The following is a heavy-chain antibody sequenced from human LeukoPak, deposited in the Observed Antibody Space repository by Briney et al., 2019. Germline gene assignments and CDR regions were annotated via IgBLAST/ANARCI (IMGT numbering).Heavy chain of an antibody. CDR2: IYYSGST. J-gene: IGHJ4*02. CDR1: GGSISSYY. CDR3: ATNSGSYLRYYFDY. V-gene: IGHV4-59*01. D-gene: IGHD1-26*01. Sequence: KTSETLSLTCTVSGGSISSYYWSWIRQPPGKGLEWIGYIYYSGSTNYNPSLKSRVTISVDTSKNQFSLKLSSVTAADTAVYYCATNSGSYLRYYFDYWGQGTLVTVSS.